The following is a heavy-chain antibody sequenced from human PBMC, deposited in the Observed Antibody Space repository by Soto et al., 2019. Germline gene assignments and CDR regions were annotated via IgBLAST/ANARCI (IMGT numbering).Heavy chain of an antibody. CDR2: IYYSGTT. J-gene: IGHJ5*02. CDR3: ARCSLVVVPAPGFDP. V-gene: IGHV4-31*03. D-gene: IGHD2-2*01. CDR1: GGSISSGGYY. Sequence: LSLTCTVSGGSISSGGYYWSWIRQHPGKGLEWIGYIYYSGTTYYNPSLKSRVTISVDTSKNQFSLKLSSVSAADTALYYCARCSLVVVPAPGFDPWGRGTLVTVSS.